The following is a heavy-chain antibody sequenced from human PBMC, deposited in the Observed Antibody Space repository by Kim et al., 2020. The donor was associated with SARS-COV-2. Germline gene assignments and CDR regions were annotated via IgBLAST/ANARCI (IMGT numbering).Heavy chain of an antibody. CDR1: GFTFSSYG. CDR2: IWYDGSNK. J-gene: IGHJ6*02. Sequence: GGSLRLSCAASGFTFSSYGMHWVRQAPGKGLEWVAVIWYDGSNKYYADSVKGRFTISRDNSKNTLYLQMNSLRAEDTAVYYCARDSGIYDFYLPYYYYGIDVWGQETTVTVSS. V-gene: IGHV3-33*01. CDR3: ARDSGIYDFYLPYYYYGIDV. D-gene: IGHD3-3*01.